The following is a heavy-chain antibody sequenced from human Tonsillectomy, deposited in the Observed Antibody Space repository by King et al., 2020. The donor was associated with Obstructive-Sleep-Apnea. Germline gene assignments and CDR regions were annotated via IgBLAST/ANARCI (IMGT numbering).Heavy chain of an antibody. Sequence: VQLQESGPGLVKPSETLSLTCTVSGGSISSYYWSWIRQPPGKGLEWIWYIYYSGSTNYNPSLKSRVTISVDTSKNQFSLKLSSVTAADTAVYYCARASRSGYSDYWGQGTLVTVSS. CDR2: IYYSGST. CDR1: GGSISSYY. D-gene: IGHD3-22*01. CDR3: ARASRSGYSDY. J-gene: IGHJ4*02. V-gene: IGHV4-59*01.